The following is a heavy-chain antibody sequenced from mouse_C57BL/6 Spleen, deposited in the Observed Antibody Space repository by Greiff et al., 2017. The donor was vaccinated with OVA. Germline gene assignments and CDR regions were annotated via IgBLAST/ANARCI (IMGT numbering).Heavy chain of an antibody. J-gene: IGHJ2*01. CDR3: VRDDYFDY. Sequence: EAGGGLVQPKGSLNLSCAASGFSFNTYAMNWVRQAPGKGLEWAARIRSKCTNYATYYVDPVKDRFTISRDDSESMLYLQMSNLKAEDTAMYYCVRDDYFDYWGQGTTLTVSS. V-gene: IGHV10-1*01. CDR1: GFSFNTYA. CDR2: IRSKCTNYAT.